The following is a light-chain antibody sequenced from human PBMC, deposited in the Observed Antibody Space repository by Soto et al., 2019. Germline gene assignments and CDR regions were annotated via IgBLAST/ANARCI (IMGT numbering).Light chain of an antibody. J-gene: IGKJ2*01. CDR3: QQYDNLTYP. CDR2: DAS. Sequence: DIQMTQSPSSLPASVGDRVTITCQASQDISNYLNWYQQKPGKAPKLLIYDASNLETGVPSRFSGSGSGTHFTFTISSLQPEDIATYYCQQYDNLTYPFGQGTKVDIX. V-gene: IGKV1-33*01. CDR1: QDISNY.